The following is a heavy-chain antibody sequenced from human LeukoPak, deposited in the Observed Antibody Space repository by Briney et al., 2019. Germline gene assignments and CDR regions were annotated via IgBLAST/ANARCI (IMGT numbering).Heavy chain of an antibody. J-gene: IGHJ6*03. V-gene: IGHV3-73*01. Sequence: GGSLKLSCAASGFTFSGSAMHWVRQASGKGLEWVGRIRSKANSYATAYAASVKGRFTISRDDSKNTAYLQMNSLKTEDTAVYYCTRHGKRPGIEYYMDVWGKGTTVTISS. D-gene: IGHD6-25*01. CDR2: IRSKANSYAT. CDR1: GFTFSGSA. CDR3: TRHGKRPGIEYYMDV.